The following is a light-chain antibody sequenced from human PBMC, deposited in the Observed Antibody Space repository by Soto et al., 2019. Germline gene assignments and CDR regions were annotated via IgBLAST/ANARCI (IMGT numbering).Light chain of an antibody. Sequence: DIVMTQSPDSLVVSLGERATINCTSSQSVLYSSQNRNYLAWYQQKPGPPPKLLIYWASTRGSGVPDRFSGSGSGTDFTVNISSLQAEDVAVYYCKQYDTTPWTLGQGTKVDVK. V-gene: IGKV4-1*01. CDR1: QSVLYSSQNRNY. CDR3: KQYDTTPWT. CDR2: WAS. J-gene: IGKJ1*01.